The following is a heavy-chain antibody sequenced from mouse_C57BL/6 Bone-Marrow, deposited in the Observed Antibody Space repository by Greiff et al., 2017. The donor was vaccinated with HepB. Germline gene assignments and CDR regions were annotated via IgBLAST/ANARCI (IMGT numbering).Heavy chain of an antibody. V-gene: IGHV5-6*02. CDR3: ARHGATVVDPFAY. Sequence: DVKLVESGGDLVKPGGSLKLSCAASGFTFSSYGMSWVRQTPDKRLEWVATISSGGSYTYYPDSVKGRFTISRDNAKNTLYLQMSSLKSEDTAMYYCARHGATVVDPFAYWGQGTLVTVSA. D-gene: IGHD1-1*01. CDR2: ISSGGSYT. J-gene: IGHJ3*01. CDR1: GFTFSSYG.